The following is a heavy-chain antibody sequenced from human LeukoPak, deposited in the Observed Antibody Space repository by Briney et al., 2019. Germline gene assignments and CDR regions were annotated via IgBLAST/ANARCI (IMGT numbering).Heavy chain of an antibody. CDR1: GFIFSGYW. CDR3: AKVGATKPDY. J-gene: IGHJ4*02. D-gene: IGHD1-26*01. CDR2: ISWNSGSI. Sequence: GGSLRLSCAGSGFIFSGYWMHWVRQAPGKGLEWVSGISWNSGSIGYADSVKGRFTISRDNSKNTLYLQMNSLRAEDTAVYYCAKVGATKPDYWGQGTLVTVSS. V-gene: IGHV3-9*01.